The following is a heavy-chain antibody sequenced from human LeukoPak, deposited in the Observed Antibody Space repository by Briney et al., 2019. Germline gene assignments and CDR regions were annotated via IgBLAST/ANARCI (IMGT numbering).Heavy chain of an antibody. Sequence: NPSETLSLTCTVSGGSISSNGYYWTWIRQPPGKGLEWIGSIYYSGSTYYNPSLESRVTISVDTSKNQFSLKLSSVAAADTAVYYCARLHPLENSGWLPYKFMDVWGKGTTVTVSS. V-gene: IGHV4-39*07. CDR2: IYYSGST. CDR3: ARLHPLENSGWLPYKFMDV. D-gene: IGHD6-19*01. CDR1: GGSISSNGYY. J-gene: IGHJ6*03.